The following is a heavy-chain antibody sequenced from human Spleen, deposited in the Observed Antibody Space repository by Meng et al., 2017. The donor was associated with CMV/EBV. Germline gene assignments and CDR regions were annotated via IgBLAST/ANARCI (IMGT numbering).Heavy chain of an antibody. CDR2: LSFDGSNI. CDR1: GFTFSSYA. D-gene: IGHD5-12*01. Sequence: GESLKISCAASGFTFSSYAMHWVRQTPGKGLEWVAVLSFDGSNIYYADSVKGRFTISRDNSKNTLYLQMNSLRAEDTAVYYCARDDKGGSDYDPYYYFGMDVWGQGTTVTVSS. J-gene: IGHJ6*02. CDR3: ARDDKGGSDYDPYYYFGMDV. V-gene: IGHV3-30-3*01.